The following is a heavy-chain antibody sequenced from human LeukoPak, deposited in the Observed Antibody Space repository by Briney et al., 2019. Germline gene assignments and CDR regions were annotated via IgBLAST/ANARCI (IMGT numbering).Heavy chain of an antibody. CDR1: GGSISSSSYY. CDR2: IYHSGST. V-gene: IGHV4-39*01. CDR3: ARSGTVTVSGTKFNYFDY. D-gene: IGHD4-17*01. J-gene: IGHJ4*02. Sequence: SETLSLTCTVSGGSISSSSYYWGWIRQPPGKGLEWIGSIYHSGSTHYNPSLKSRLTIFVDTSKNQFSLKVNSVTAADTAVYYSARSGTVTVSGTKFNYFDYWGQGTLVTVSS.